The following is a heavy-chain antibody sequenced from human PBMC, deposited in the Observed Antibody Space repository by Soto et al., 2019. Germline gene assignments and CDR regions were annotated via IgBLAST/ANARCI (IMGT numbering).Heavy chain of an antibody. D-gene: IGHD2-15*01. CDR1: GYTFTSYG. CDR2: ISAYNGNT. V-gene: IGHV1-18*01. Sequence: ASVKVSCKASGYTFTSYGISWVRQAPGQGLEWMGWISAYNGNTNYAQKLQGRVTMTTDTSTSTAYMELRSLRSEDTAVYYCATDPRISASSYYYGMDVWGQGTTVTVSS. CDR3: ATDPRISASSYYYGMDV. J-gene: IGHJ6*02.